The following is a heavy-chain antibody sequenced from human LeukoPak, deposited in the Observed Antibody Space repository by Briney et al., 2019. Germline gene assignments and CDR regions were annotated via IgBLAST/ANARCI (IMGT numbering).Heavy chain of an antibody. CDR2: ISSNGGST. J-gene: IGHJ3*02. Sequence: GGSLRLSCSASGFTFSSYGMHWVRQAPGKGLEYVSAISSNGGSTYYADSVKGRFTISRDNAKNTLYLQMNSLRAEDTAVYYCVRGQYCSGGNCYDTFDIWGQGTLVTVSS. V-gene: IGHV3-64*04. CDR3: VRGQYCSGGNCYDTFDI. CDR1: GFTFSSYG. D-gene: IGHD2-15*01.